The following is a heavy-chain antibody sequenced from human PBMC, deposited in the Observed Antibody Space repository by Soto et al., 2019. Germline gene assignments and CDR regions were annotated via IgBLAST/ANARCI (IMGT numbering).Heavy chain of an antibody. D-gene: IGHD3-10*01. J-gene: IGHJ6*02. Sequence: ITLKESGPTLVKPTQTLTLTCTFSGFSLNTGGLGVGWVRQPRGKAMDWLALIYWDDDERYRPSVRSRLNITKDTINNQVVLTMTNMDPEDTATYYCVRNWRYYGGDYYYGMDAWGQGTTVTVSS. CDR2: IYWDDDE. CDR3: VRNWRYYGGDYYYGMDA. CDR1: GFSLNTGGLG. V-gene: IGHV2-5*02.